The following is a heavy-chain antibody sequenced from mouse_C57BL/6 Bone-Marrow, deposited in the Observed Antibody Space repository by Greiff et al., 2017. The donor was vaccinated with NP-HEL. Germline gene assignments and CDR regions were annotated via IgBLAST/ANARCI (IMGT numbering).Heavy chain of an antibody. Sequence: QVQLQQPGAELVKPGASVKLSCKASGYTFTSYWMHWVKQRPGQGLEWIGMIHPNSGSTNYNEKFKSKATLTVDKSSSTAYMQLSSLTSEDSAVYYCAREGAQATFPYYAMDYWGQGTSVTVSS. CDR2: IHPNSGST. CDR3: AREGAQATFPYYAMDY. V-gene: IGHV1-64*01. J-gene: IGHJ4*01. CDR1: GYTFTSYW. D-gene: IGHD3-2*02.